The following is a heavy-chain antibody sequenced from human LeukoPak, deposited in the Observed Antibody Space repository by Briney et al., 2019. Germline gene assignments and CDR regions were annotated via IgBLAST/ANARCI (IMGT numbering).Heavy chain of an antibody. V-gene: IGHV4-59*02. CDR2: IYHSGRT. D-gene: IGHD3-3*01. CDR3: ARDETYSDVWSGSAGGGKGNYLDY. CDR1: GGSVSSYH. Sequence: SETLSLTCTVSGGSVSSYHWGWMRQPPGKGLEWIGGIYHSGRTHCNPTHRRRFIKPVDTSKHYFSLNRSSWTASNPAMYYCARDETYSDVWSGSAGGGKGNYLDYWGQGILVTVSS. J-gene: IGHJ4*02.